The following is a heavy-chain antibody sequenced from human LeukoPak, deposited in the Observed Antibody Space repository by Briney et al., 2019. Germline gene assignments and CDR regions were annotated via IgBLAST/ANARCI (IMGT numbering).Heavy chain of an antibody. CDR2: ISSSGSTI. V-gene: IGHV3-11*01. J-gene: IGHJ4*02. Sequence: GGSLRLSCAAPGFTFSDYYMSWIRQAPGKGLEWVSYISSSGSTIYYADSVKGRFTISRDNAKNSLYLQMNSLRAEDTAVYYCASVEIAAAGTYWGQGTLVTVSS. D-gene: IGHD6-13*01. CDR3: ASVEIAAAGTY. CDR1: GFTFSDYY.